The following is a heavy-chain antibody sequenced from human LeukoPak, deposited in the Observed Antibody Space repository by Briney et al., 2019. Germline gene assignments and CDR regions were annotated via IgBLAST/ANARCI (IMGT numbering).Heavy chain of an antibody. CDR2: ISAYNSNT. J-gene: IGHJ5*02. CDR3: ARTTVTTHYNWFAP. Sequence: ASVKVSCKASGYTFTSYGISWVRQAPGQGLEWMGWISAYNSNTNYAQKLQGRVTMTTDTSTSTAYMELRSLRSDDTAVYYCARTTVTTHYNWFAPGGQGTLVTVP. CDR1: GYTFTSYG. V-gene: IGHV1-18*01. D-gene: IGHD4-17*01.